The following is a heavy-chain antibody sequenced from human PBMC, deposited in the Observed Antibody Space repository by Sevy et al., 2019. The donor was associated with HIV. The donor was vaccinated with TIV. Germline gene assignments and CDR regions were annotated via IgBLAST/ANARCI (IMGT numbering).Heavy chain of an antibody. Sequence: GGSLRLSCAASGFTLSNYWISWVRQAPGKGLEWVANINQDGSQKYSVDSVKGRFTVSRDTAKNSVFLLMNSLRVEDTGVYYCVRAIEAAASYWGQGTLVTVSS. CDR3: VRAIEAAASY. CDR1: GFTLSNYW. V-gene: IGHV3-7*01. J-gene: IGHJ4*02. D-gene: IGHD6-13*01. CDR2: INQDGSQK.